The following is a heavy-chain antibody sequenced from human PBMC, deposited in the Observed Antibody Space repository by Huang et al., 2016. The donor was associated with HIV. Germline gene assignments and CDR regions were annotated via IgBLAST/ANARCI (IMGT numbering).Heavy chain of an antibody. Sequence: EVQLVESGGGLVQPGTSLRLSCAAFGFTFGDFSMNWVRQARWKGREWISYVSSSSNAKRYADSVKGRFTISRDNARNSLYLQLKSLRVEDTAVYYCARESCSGGTCYLFDFWGQGVLVTVSS. CDR3: ARESCSGGTCYLFDF. CDR2: VSSSSNAK. J-gene: IGHJ4*02. V-gene: IGHV3-48*04. CDR1: GFTFGDFS. D-gene: IGHD2-15*01.